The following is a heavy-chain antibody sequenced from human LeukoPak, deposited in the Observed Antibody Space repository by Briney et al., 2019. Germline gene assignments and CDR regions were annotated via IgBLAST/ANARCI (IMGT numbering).Heavy chain of an antibody. CDR2: IIPIFGTA. CDR3: ATSKGYCSSTSCSFAYFDY. D-gene: IGHD2-2*01. V-gene: IGHV1-69*01. J-gene: IGHJ4*02. CDR1: GATFSSHA. Sequence: SVKVSCQPRGATFSSHAISWVRQAPAQELEWLGGIIPIFGTANFAPKFQGRVPITADESTSTAYVELSSLRSEDTAMYYCATSKGYCSSTSCSFAYFDYWGQGNLVRVSS.